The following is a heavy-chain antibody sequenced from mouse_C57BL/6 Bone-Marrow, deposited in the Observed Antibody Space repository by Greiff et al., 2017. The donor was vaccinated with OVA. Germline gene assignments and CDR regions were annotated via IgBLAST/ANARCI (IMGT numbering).Heavy chain of an antibody. V-gene: IGHV3-6*01. CDR3: ARRITTVEAY. CDR2: ISYDGSN. D-gene: IGHD1-1*01. CDR1: GYSITSGYY. J-gene: IGHJ3*01. Sequence: EVQLQQSGPGLVKPSQSLSLTCSVTGYSITSGYYWNWIRQFPGNKLEWMGYISYDGSNNYNPSLKNRISITRDTSKNQFFLKLNSVTTEDTATYYCARRITTVEAYWGQGTLVTVSA.